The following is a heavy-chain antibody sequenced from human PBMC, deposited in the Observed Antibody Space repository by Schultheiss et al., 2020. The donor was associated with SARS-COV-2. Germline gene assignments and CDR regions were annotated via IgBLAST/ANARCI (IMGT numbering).Heavy chain of an antibody. J-gene: IGHJ6*02. V-gene: IGHV3-30*04. CDR1: GFTFSSYA. CDR3: ARESIVVVTATNYYYYYGMDV. CDR2: ISYDGSNK. D-gene: IGHD2-21*02. Sequence: GGSLRLSCAASGFTFSSYAMHWVRQAPGKGLEWVAVISYDGSNKYYADSVKGRFTISRDNSKNTLYLQMNSLRAEDTAVYYCARESIVVVTATNYYYYYGMDVWGQGTTVTVSS.